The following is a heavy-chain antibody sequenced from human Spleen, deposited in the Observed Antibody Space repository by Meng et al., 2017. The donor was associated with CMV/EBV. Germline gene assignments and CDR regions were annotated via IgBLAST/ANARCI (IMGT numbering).Heavy chain of an antibody. CDR1: GGSISSYY. CDR3: ARLNVEMATRSSWFDP. V-gene: IGHV4-4*07. CDR2: IYTSGST. J-gene: IGHJ5*02. D-gene: IGHD5-24*01. Sequence: QGHVQESGPGLVKPSQTLSLTCTVSGGSISSYYWSWIRQPAGKGLEWIGRIYTSGSTNYNPSLKSRVTMSVDTSKNQFSLKLSSVTAADTAVYYCARLNVEMATRSSWFDPWGQGTLVTVSS.